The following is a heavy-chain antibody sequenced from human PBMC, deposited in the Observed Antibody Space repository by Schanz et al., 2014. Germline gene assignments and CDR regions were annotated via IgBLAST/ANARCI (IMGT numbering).Heavy chain of an antibody. CDR2: IGTSGGT. D-gene: IGHD3-10*01. V-gene: IGHV3-23*04. CDR1: GFTFSSYA. CDR3: AKGRFGELSAFDI. Sequence: EVQLVESGGGLVQPGGSLRLSCAASGFTFSSYAMSWVRQAPGKGLEWVSTIGTSGGTNYADSVKGRFTISRDNSKNTVYIQMNSLRAEDTAVYYCAKGRFGELSAFDIWGQGTMVTVSS. J-gene: IGHJ3*02.